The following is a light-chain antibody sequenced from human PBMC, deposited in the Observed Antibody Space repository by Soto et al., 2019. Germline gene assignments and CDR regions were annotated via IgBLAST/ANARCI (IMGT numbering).Light chain of an antibody. CDR2: GAS. V-gene: IGKV3D-15*01. CDR3: HQYNSWPRGT. Sequence: EIVLTQSPGTLSVSPGERATLSCRASRSVTSDCLAWYRQRPGQAPRLLVYGASTRATGTPDRISGSGSGTEFTLTISSLQSEDSAVYYCHQYNSWPRGTFGPGTKVEIK. J-gene: IGKJ3*01. CDR1: RSVTSDC.